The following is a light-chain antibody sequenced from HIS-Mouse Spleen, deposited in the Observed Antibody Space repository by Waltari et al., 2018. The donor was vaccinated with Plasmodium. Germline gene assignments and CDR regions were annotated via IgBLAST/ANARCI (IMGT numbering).Light chain of an antibody. CDR3: MIWPSNASGV. CDR2: YYSDSDK. V-gene: IGLV5-37*01. J-gene: IGLJ3*02. Sequence: QPVLTQPPSSSASPGESARLTCTLPSDINVGSYNIYWYQQKPGSPPRYRLYYYSDSDKDQGAGVPRRFSGSKYASANTRIVLISGRQSEDEADYYCMIWPSNASGVFGGGTKLTVL. CDR1: SDINVGSYN.